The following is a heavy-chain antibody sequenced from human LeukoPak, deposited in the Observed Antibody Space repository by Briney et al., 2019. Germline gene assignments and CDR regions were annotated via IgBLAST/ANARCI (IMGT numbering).Heavy chain of an antibody. J-gene: IGHJ4*02. V-gene: IGHV3-48*04. Sequence: GGSLRLSCAASGFTFSSYNMNWVRQAPGKGLEWVSCIGSSSTTIYYADSVKGRFTVSRDNAKNSLYLQMNSLRVEDTAVYYCARGSDYLFDCWGQGTLVTVSS. D-gene: IGHD4-17*01. CDR2: IGSSSTTI. CDR3: ARGSDYLFDC. CDR1: GFTFSSYN.